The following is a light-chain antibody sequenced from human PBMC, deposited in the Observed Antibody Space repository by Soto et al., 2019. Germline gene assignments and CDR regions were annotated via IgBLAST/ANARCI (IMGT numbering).Light chain of an antibody. Sequence: DIVMTQSPDSLAVPLGERATINCKSSQSVLYSSNNKNYLAWYQQKPGQPPKLLIYWASTRESGVPDRFSGSGSGTDFTLTISSLQAEDVAVYYCQQYYTPTTFGQGTKVEIK. CDR1: QSVLYSSNNKNY. J-gene: IGKJ1*01. CDR3: QQYYTPTT. CDR2: WAS. V-gene: IGKV4-1*01.